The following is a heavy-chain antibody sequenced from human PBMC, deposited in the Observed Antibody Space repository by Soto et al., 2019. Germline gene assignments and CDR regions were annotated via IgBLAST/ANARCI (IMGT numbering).Heavy chain of an antibody. D-gene: IGHD3-22*01. Sequence: SETLSLTCTVSGGSISSYYWSWIRQPPGKGLEWIGYIYYSGSTNYNPSLKSRVTISVDTSKNQFSLKLSSVTAADTAVYYCAGSYYYDRIGYWGQGTLVTVSS. CDR3: AGSYYYDRIGY. J-gene: IGHJ4*02. CDR2: IYYSGST. CDR1: GGSISSYY. V-gene: IGHV4-59*08.